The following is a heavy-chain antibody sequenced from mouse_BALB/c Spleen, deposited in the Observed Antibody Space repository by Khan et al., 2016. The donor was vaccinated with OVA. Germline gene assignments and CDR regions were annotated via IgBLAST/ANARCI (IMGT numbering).Heavy chain of an antibody. Sequence: VQLQESGAELVKPGASVKMSCKASGYTFTTYWMHWVKQRPGPGLEWIGYINPTSGYTDYNDKFKDRATLSADKSSSTAYMQLNSLTSEDSAVYYCTRDRIDYWGQGTTLTVSS. J-gene: IGHJ2*01. V-gene: IGHV1-7*01. CDR2: INPTSGYT. CDR1: GYTFTTYW. CDR3: TRDRIDY.